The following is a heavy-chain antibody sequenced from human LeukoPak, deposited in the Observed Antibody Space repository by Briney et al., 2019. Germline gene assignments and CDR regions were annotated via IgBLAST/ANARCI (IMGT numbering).Heavy chain of an antibody. V-gene: IGHV4-59*08. CDR3: ASSPYYYDSSGYSYPPDY. CDR1: GGSISSYY. Sequence: SETLSLTCTVSGGSISSYYWSWIRQPPGKGLEWIGYIYYSGSTNYNPSLKSRVTVSVDTSENQFSLKLSSVTAADTPVYYCASSPYYYDSSGYSYPPDYWGQGTLVTVSS. CDR2: IYYSGST. D-gene: IGHD3-22*01. J-gene: IGHJ4*02.